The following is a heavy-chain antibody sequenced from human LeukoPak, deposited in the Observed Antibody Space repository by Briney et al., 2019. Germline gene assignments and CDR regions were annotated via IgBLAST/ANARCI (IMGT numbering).Heavy chain of an antibody. D-gene: IGHD1-26*01. J-gene: IGHJ4*02. CDR2: ISSSGGSP. V-gene: IGHV3-23*01. CDR1: GFTFSSHV. Sequence: GGSLRLSCAASGFTFSSHVMTWVRQAPGKGLEWVSGISSSGGSPNYADSVTGRFTISRDNSKNTLYLQMNSLRAEDTAVYYCAKAVVGAYFFDYWGQGTLVTVSS. CDR3: AKAVVGAYFFDY.